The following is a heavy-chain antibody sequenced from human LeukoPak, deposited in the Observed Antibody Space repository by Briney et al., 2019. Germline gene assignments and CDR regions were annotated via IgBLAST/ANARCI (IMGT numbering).Heavy chain of an antibody. D-gene: IGHD6-13*01. J-gene: IGHJ4*02. Sequence: GASVKVPCKASGGTFSSYAISWVRQAPGQGLEWMGRIIPILGIANYAQKFQGRVTITADKSTSTAYMELSSLRSEDTAVYYCARCEGIAAAGTVPLDYWGQGTLVTVSS. CDR1: GGTFSSYA. V-gene: IGHV1-69*04. CDR3: ARCEGIAAAGTVPLDY. CDR2: IIPILGIA.